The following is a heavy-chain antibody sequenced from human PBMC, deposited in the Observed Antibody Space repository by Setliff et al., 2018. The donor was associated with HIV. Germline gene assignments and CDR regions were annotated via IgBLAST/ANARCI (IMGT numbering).Heavy chain of an antibody. CDR1: GYSFTSYW. J-gene: IGHJ4*02. D-gene: IGHD5-18*01. CDR2: IDPSDSYT. CDR3: ARHQSYVDTAMGPFDY. Sequence: PGESLKISCKGSGYSFTSYWISWVRQMPGKGLEWMGRIDPSDSYTNYSPSFQGHVTISADKSISTAYLQWSSLKASDTAMYYCARHQSYVDTAMGPFDYWGQGTLVTVSS. V-gene: IGHV5-10-1*01.